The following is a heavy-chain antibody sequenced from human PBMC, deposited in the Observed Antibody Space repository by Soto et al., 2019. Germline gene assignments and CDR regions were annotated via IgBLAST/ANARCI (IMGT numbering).Heavy chain of an antibody. D-gene: IGHD3-9*01. CDR1: GFTFSSYS. CDR2: ISSSSSYI. J-gene: IGHJ4*02. V-gene: IGHV3-21*01. Sequence: PGGSLRLSCAASGFTFSSYSMNWVRQAPGKGLEWVSSISSSSSYIYYADSVKGRFTISRDNAKNSLHLQMNSLRAEDTAVYYCAREGSNYDILTGFDYWGQGTLVTVSS. CDR3: AREGSNYDILTGFDY.